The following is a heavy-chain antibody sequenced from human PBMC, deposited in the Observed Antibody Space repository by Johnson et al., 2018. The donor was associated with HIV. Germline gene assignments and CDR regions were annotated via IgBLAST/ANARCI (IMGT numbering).Heavy chain of an antibody. CDR3: ARMTTTVSHHDAFDI. D-gene: IGHD4-17*01. CDR1: GLTVSSSY. V-gene: IGHV3-53*01. CDR2: IYSGGST. Sequence: VLLVESGGGLIQPGGSLRLSCAASGLTVSSSYMSWVRQAPGKGLEWVSVIYSGGSTYYADSVKGRFTISRDNSKNTLYLKMNSLRAEDTAVYYCARMTTTVSHHDAFDIWGQGTMVTVSS. J-gene: IGHJ3*02.